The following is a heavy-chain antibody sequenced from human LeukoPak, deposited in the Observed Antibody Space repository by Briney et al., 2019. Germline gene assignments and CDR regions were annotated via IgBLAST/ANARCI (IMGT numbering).Heavy chain of an antibody. CDR2: INPSGGST. Sequence: GASVKVSCKASGYTFTSYYMHWVRQAPGQGLELMGIINPSGGSTSYAQKFQGRVTMTRDTSTSTVYMELSSLRSEDTAVYYCARAPRFGAAAGYFDYWGQGTLVTVSS. V-gene: IGHV1-46*01. J-gene: IGHJ4*02. D-gene: IGHD6-13*01. CDR1: GYTFTSYY. CDR3: ARAPRFGAAAGYFDY.